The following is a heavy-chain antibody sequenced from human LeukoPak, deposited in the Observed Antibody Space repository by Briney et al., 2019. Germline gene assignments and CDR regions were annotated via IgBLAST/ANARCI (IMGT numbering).Heavy chain of an antibody. CDR1: GFSISRNW. Sequence: GSLRLSCAASGFSISRNWMSWVRQPPGKGLEWIGEINHSGSTNYNPSLKSRVTISVDTSKNQFSLKLSSVTAADTAVYYCARGNNYMDVWGKGTTVTVSS. V-gene: IGHV4-4*02. CDR2: INHSGST. J-gene: IGHJ6*03. CDR3: ARGNNYMDV.